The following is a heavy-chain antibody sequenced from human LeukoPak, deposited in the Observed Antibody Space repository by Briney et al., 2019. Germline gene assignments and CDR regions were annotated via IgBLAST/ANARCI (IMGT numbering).Heavy chain of an antibody. D-gene: IGHD6-13*01. CDR3: AKGSSSSRPYYFDY. V-gene: IGHV3-23*01. J-gene: IGHJ4*02. CDR1: GFTFNNYV. Sequence: PGGSLRLPCAASGFTFNNYVMNWVRQAPGKGLEWVSAITDSSTSTYYADSVKGRFTISRHNSENTLYLQMNSLRAEDTAVYYCAKGSSSSRPYYFDYWGQGTLVTVSS. CDR2: ITDSSTST.